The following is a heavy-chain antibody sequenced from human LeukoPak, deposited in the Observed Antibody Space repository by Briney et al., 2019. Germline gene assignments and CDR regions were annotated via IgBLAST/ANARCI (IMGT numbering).Heavy chain of an antibody. CDR1: GFSFSRHW. J-gene: IGHJ4*02. D-gene: IGHD3-22*01. CDR3: AKDRTGYYDSSPDFDY. V-gene: IGHV3-23*01. CDR2: ISGSGGST. Sequence: PGGSLRLSCEASGFSFSRHWMHWVRQAPGKGLEWVSAISGSGGSTYYADSVKGRFTISRDNSKNTLYLQMNSLRAEDTAVYYCAKDRTGYYDSSPDFDYWGQGTLVTVSS.